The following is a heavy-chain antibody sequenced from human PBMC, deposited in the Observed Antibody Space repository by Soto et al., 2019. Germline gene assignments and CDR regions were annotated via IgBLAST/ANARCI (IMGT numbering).Heavy chain of an antibody. D-gene: IGHD3-22*01. CDR3: AKVPPYYYDSSGYSESESLLHYFDY. CDR2: ISGSGGST. J-gene: IGHJ4*02. Sequence: PGGSLRLSCAASGFTFSSYAMSWVRQAPGKGLEWVSAISGSGGSTYYADSVKGRFTISRDNSKNTLYLQMNSLRAEDTAVYYCAKVPPYYYDSSGYSESESLLHYFDYWGQGTLVTVSS. CDR1: GFTFSSYA. V-gene: IGHV3-23*01.